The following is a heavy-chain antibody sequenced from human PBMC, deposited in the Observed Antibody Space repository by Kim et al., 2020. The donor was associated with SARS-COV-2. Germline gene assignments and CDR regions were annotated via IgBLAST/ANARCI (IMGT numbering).Heavy chain of an antibody. CDR2: IWYDGSNK. CDR1: GFTFSSYG. V-gene: IGHV3-33*01. CDR3: ARDAAVAGPTGYFDY. J-gene: IGHJ4*02. Sequence: GGSLRLSCAASGFTFSSYGMHWVRQAPGKGLEWVAVIWYDGSNKYYADSVKGRFTISRDNSKNTLYLQMNSLRAEDTAVYYCARDAAVAGPTGYFDYWGQGTLVTVSS. D-gene: IGHD6-19*01.